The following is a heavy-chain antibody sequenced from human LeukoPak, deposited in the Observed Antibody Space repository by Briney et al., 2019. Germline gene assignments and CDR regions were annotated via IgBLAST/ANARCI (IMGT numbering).Heavy chain of an antibody. CDR2: INGGGNTT. D-gene: IGHD6-19*01. Sequence: GGSQRLSCAASGFSFSSFAMGWVRQSPGKGLEWLSTINGGGNTTFYADSVKGRFTISRDNSKNTLYLHMDSLRPDDTAIYYCTKELHVAVAVADYYWFYMDVWGRRAAVCVSS. CDR1: GFSFSSFA. V-gene: IGHV3-23*01. J-gene: IGHJ6*03. CDR3: TKELHVAVAVADYYWFYMDV.